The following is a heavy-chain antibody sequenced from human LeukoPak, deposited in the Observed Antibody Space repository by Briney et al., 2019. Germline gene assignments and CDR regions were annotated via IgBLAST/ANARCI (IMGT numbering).Heavy chain of an antibody. CDR3: ARTVDY. J-gene: IGHJ4*02. CDR1: GFTFSSYA. Sequence: GGSLRLSCAASGFTFSSYAMHWVRQAPGKGLEWVAVISYDGSNKYYADSVKGRFTISRDNSKNTLCLQMNSLRAEDTAVYYCARTVDYWGQGTLVPVSS. CDR2: ISYDGSNK. V-gene: IGHV3-30*01.